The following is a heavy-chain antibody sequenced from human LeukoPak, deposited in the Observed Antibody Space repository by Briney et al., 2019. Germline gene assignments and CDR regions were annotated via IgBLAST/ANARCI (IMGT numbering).Heavy chain of an antibody. V-gene: IGHV1-2*06. CDR1: GYTFTAGYY. CDR3: VRVNGAY. CDR2: ISSYSGGT. Sequence: SVKVSCTASGYTFTAGYYIHWVRQAPGQGLEWMGRISSYSGGTNYALKFQGRVTMTRDTSMSTAYMDLSSLTSDDTAVYFCVRVNGAYWGQGTLVTVSS. D-gene: IGHD2-8*01. J-gene: IGHJ4*02.